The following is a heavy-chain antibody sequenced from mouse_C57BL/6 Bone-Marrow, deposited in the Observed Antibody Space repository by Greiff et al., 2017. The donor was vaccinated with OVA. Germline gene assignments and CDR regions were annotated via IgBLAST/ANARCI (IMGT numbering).Heavy chain of an antibody. CDR1: GFTFSSYA. CDR3: ARDYGYYFFAY. Sequence: EVKLVESGGGLVKPGGSLKLSCAASGFTFSSYAMSWVRQTPEKRLEWVATISDGGSYTYYPDNVKGRFPISRNNAKNNLYLQMSHLKSEDTAMYYCARDYGYYFFAYWGQGTLVTVSA. J-gene: IGHJ3*01. V-gene: IGHV5-4*01. D-gene: IGHD2-3*01. CDR2: ISDGGSYT.